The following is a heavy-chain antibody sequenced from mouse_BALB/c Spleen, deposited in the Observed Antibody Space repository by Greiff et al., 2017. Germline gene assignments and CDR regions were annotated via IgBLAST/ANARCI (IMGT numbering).Heavy chain of an antibody. CDR3: ARYYRYDDYFDY. V-gene: IGHV3-8*02. CDR1: GDSITSGY. D-gene: IGHD2-14*01. CDR2: ISYSGST. J-gene: IGHJ2*01. Sequence: EVKLMESGPSLVKPSQTLSLTCSVTGDSITSGYWNWIRKFPGNKLEYMGYISYSGSTYYNPSLKSRISITRDTSKNQYYLQLNSVTTEDTATYYCARYYRYDDYFDYWGQGTTLTVSS.